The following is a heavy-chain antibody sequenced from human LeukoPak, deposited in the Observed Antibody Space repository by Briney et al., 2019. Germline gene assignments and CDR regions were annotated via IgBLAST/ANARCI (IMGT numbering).Heavy chain of an antibody. CDR1: GYTFTTYW. Sequence: GESLKISCQGSGYTFTTYWIGWARQMPGKGLEWMGIIYPGDFDTRYSPSFQGQVTISADKSISTAYLQWSSLKASDTAVYYCARGYGSGDYYLNGWGQGTLVTVSS. V-gene: IGHV5-51*01. CDR2: IYPGDFDT. D-gene: IGHD3-10*01. J-gene: IGHJ1*01. CDR3: ARGYGSGDYYLNG.